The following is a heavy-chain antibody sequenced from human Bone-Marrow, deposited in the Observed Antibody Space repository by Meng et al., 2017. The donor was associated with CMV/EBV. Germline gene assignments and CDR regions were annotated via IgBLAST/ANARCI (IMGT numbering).Heavy chain of an antibody. CDR3: AKDGNRWNYVVDY. J-gene: IGHJ4*02. CDR2: ISSSSSYI. D-gene: IGHD1-7*01. CDR1: GFTFSSYS. V-gene: IGHV3-21*01. Sequence: GGSLRLSCAAFGFTFSSYSRNWVRQAPGKGLEWFSSISSSSSYIYYADSVKGRFTISRDNTKNSLYLQMISVRAEDTAVYYCAKDGNRWNYVVDYWGQGTLVTVSS.